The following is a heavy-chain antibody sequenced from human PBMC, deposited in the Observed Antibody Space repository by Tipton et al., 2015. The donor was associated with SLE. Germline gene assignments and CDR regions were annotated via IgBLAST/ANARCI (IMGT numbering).Heavy chain of an antibody. D-gene: IGHD3-3*01. V-gene: IGHV3-21*01. CDR3: ARQYYDFWSPMDV. CDR2: ITGSGGYI. J-gene: IGHJ6*04. CDR1: GFAFSSFS. Sequence: SLRLSCAASGFAFSSFSMNWVRQAPGRGLEWVSSITGSGGYIYYADSVKGRFTISRDNAANSLYLQMNSLRAEDTAVYYCARQYYDFWSPMDVWGKGTTVTVSS.